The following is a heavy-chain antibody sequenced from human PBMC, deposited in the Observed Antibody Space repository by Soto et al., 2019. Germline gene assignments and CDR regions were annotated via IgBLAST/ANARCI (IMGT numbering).Heavy chain of an antibody. CDR2: ITDDGSNK. CDR1: GFTFSSYA. Sequence: QVQLVESGGGVVQPGRSLRLSCAASGFTFSSYAMHWVRQAPGKGLEWVAVITDDGSNKDYTDSVKGRFTISRDNSKNTLYLQMNSLRAEDTAVYYCARDPLWGTAMVLWYFDLWGRGTLVTVSS. V-gene: IGHV3-30-3*01. J-gene: IGHJ2*01. CDR3: ARDPLWGTAMVLWYFDL. D-gene: IGHD5-18*01.